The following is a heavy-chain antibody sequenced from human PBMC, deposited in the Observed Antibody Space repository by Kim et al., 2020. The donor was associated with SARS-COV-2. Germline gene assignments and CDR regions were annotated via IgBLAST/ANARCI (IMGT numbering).Heavy chain of an antibody. Sequence: GGSLRLSCAASGFTFSSYAMSWVRQAPGKGLEWVSAISGSGGSTYYADSVKGRFTISRDNSKNTLYLQMNSLRAEDTAVYYCAKVAAAGYSSSWYYGMDVWGQGTTVTVSS. CDR1: GFTFSSYA. CDR3: AKVAAAGYSSSWYYGMDV. J-gene: IGHJ6*02. CDR2: ISGSGGST. D-gene: IGHD6-13*01. V-gene: IGHV3-23*01.